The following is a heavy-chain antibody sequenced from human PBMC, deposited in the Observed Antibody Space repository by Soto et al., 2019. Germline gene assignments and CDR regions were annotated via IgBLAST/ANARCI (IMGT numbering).Heavy chain of an antibody. CDR3: TRDLNHDCGP. V-gene: IGHV3-7*04. CDR1: GFTFSDYW. D-gene: IGHD2-21*01. Sequence: EVHLVESGGGLVQPGGSLRLSCAASGFTFSDYWMTWVRQTPGKGLEGVANMNPDGSEQYYLDSVKGRFTISRDNAKNSLYLQMHRLRGEDTAVYYCTRDLNHDCGPWGQGTQVIVSS. CDR2: MNPDGSEQ. J-gene: IGHJ5*02.